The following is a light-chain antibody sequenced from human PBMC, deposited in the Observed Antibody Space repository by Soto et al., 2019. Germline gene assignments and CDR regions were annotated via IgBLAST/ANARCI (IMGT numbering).Light chain of an antibody. CDR3: QQRQYWPPIT. J-gene: IGKJ5*01. V-gene: IGKV3-11*01. Sequence: VLTQSPATLSLSPGERATLSCRASLNVNSYLAWYQQKPGQAPRLLIYDASNRAAGIPARFSGSGSGTDFTLTISSLEPEDFASYYCQQRQYWPPITFGQGTRLEIK. CDR1: LNVNSY. CDR2: DAS.